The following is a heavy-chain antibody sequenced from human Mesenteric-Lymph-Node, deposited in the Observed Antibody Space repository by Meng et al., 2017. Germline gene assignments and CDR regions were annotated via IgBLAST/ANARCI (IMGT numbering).Heavy chain of an antibody. CDR3: AREFDYVSDY. Sequence: GESLKISCAASGFTVSSNYMSWVRQAPGKGLEWVSAISGSGGSTYYADSVKGWFTNSRDNSKNKVHLQMNSHRAEDTAVYYCAREFDYVSDYWGQGTLVTVSS. D-gene: IGHD3-16*01. V-gene: IGHV3-23*01. CDR2: ISGSGGST. CDR1: GFTVSSNY. J-gene: IGHJ4*02.